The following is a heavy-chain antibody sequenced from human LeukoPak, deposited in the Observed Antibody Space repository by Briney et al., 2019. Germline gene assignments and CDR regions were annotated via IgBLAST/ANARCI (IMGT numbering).Heavy chain of an antibody. V-gene: IGHV5-51*01. J-gene: IGHJ4*02. CDR3: VRLDSSGWYYFDS. Sequence: GESLKISCKGSGYSFTTYWIGWMRQMPGKGLESLGIIYPGDSDTKYNPSFQGQVTISADKSISTAYLRWSSLKTSDTAMYYCVRLDSSGWYYFDSWGQGTLVTVSS. D-gene: IGHD6-19*01. CDR2: IYPGDSDT. CDR1: GYSFTTYW.